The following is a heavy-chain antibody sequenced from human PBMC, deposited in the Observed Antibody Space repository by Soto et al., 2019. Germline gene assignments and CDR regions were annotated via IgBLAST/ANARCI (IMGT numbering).Heavy chain of an antibody. V-gene: IGHV1-69*09. D-gene: IGHD6-25*01. J-gene: IGHJ4*02. CDR1: GIMSSGYG. CDR2: INPILDST. Sequence: QEQVVQSGPAMKEPGSSVKVSCRASGIMSSGYGFSWVRQAPGQGLEWVGMINPILDSTHYAQNLQGRVSLSVDKSRDTAYLEVTSLRLGDTAIYFCATMKRARLDSWGRGTVVTVSS. CDR3: ATMKRARLDS.